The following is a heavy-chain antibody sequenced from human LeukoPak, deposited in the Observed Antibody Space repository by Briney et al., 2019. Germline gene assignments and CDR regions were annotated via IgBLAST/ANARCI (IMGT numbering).Heavy chain of an antibody. J-gene: IGHJ4*02. V-gene: IGHV3-73*01. D-gene: IGHD6-6*01. CDR1: GFTFSGSA. Sequence: GGSLRLSCAASGFTFSGSAMHWVRQASGKGLEWVGRIRSKANSYATAYAASVKGRFTISRDDSKNTAYLQMNSLKTEDTAVYYCTRLRYRSSSLVPFDYWGQGTLVTVSS. CDR3: TRLRYRSSSLVPFDY. CDR2: IRSKANSYAT.